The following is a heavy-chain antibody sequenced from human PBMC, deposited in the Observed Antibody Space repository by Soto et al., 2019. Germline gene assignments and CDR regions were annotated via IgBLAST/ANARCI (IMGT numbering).Heavy chain of an antibody. Sequence: QAQLQQSGPGLVKPSQTLSLSCAISGDSVSNNSVAWNWVRQSPSIGLEWLGRTYYRSKWHYDYAPSVRSRITINPDTSKNNFSVQWNSVSLEDEAVYNCARTLRGRGGKYFDDWGQVPLVTVSS. CDR2: TYYRSKWHY. CDR1: GDSVSNNSVA. J-gene: IGHJ4*02. CDR3: ARTLRGRGGKYFDD. V-gene: IGHV6-1*01. D-gene: IGHD2-15*01.